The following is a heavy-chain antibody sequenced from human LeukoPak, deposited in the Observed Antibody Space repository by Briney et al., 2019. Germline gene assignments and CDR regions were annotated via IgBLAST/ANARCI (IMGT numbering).Heavy chain of an antibody. D-gene: IGHD3-3*01. Sequence: PSETLSLTCTVSGYSISSGYYWGWIRQPPGKGLEWIGSIYHSGSTYYNPSLKSRVTISVDTSKNQFSLKLSSVTAADTAVYYCARASSYYDFWSANFDYWGQGTLVTVSS. CDR1: GYSISSGYY. J-gene: IGHJ4*02. CDR3: ARASSYYDFWSANFDY. CDR2: IYHSGST. V-gene: IGHV4-38-2*02.